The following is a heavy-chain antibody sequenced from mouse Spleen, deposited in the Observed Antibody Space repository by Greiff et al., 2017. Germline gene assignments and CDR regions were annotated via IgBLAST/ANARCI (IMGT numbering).Heavy chain of an antibody. Sequence: VQLQQSGPELVKPGASVKISCKASGYTFTDYYMNWVKQSHGKSLEWIGDINPNNGGTSYNQKFKGKATLTVDKSSSTAYMELRSLTSEDSAVYYCARGPYADYWGQGTTLTVSS. CDR1: GYTFTDYY. J-gene: IGHJ2*01. V-gene: IGHV1-26*01. CDR3: ARGPYADY. CDR2: INPNNGGT. D-gene: IGHD6-5*01.